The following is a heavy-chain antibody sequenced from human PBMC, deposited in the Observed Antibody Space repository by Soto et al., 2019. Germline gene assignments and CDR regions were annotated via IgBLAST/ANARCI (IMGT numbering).Heavy chain of an antibody. V-gene: IGHV5-51*01. CDR1: GYSFTSYW. D-gene: IGHD2-2*01. CDR3: ARQRGYCSSTSCYEGSSFDY. J-gene: IGHJ4*02. CDR2: IYPGDSDT. Sequence: EVQLVQSGAEVKKPGESLKISCKGSGYSFTSYWIGWVRQMPGKGLEWMGIIYPGDSDTKYSPSFQGQVTISADKSISTAYLQWSSLKASDTAMYYCARQRGYCSSTSCYEGSSFDYWGQGPLVTVSS.